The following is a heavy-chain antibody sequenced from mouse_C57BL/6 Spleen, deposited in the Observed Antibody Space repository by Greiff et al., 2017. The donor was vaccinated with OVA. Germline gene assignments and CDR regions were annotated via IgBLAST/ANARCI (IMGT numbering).Heavy chain of an antibody. D-gene: IGHD2-5*01. CDR3: ARSGYSNYYAMDY. J-gene: IGHJ4*01. CDR1: GYTFTDYY. V-gene: IGHV1-26*01. Sequence: EVKLQQSGPELVKPGASVKISCKASGYTFTDYYMNWVKQSHGKSLEWIGDINPNNGGTSYNQKFKGKATLTVDKSSSTAYMELRSLTSEDSAVYYCARSGYSNYYAMDYWGQGTSVTVSS. CDR2: INPNNGGT.